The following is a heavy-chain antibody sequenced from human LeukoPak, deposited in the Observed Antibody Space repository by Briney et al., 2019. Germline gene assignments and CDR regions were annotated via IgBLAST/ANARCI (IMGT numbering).Heavy chain of an antibody. J-gene: IGHJ4*02. D-gene: IGHD3-10*01. V-gene: IGHV3-7*01. CDR1: GFTFSSYW. CDR2: IKEDGSEK. CDR3: ALNPDYYGSGSFDY. Sequence: GGSLRLSCAPSGFTFSSYWMSWVRQAPGKGLEWVADIKEDGSEKYYVDSVKGRFTISRDNAKNSLYLQMNSLRAEDTAVYYCALNPDYYGSGSFDYWGQGTLVTVSS.